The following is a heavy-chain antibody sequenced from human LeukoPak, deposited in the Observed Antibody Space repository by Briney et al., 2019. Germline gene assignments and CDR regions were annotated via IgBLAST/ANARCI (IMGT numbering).Heavy chain of an antibody. D-gene: IGHD6-13*01. CDR3: AIQLVSPFDY. Sequence: ASVTVSCKASGYTFTSYYMHWVRRAPGQGLDWVGIINPSGGSTSYAQKFQGRVTMTRDTSTSTVYMELSSLRSEDTAVYYCAIQLVSPFDYWGQGTLVTVSS. J-gene: IGHJ4*02. CDR2: INPSGGST. CDR1: GYTFTSYY. V-gene: IGHV1-46*01.